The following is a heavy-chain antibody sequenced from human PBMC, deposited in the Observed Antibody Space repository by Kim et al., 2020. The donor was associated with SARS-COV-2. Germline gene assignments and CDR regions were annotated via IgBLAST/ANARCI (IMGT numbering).Heavy chain of an antibody. D-gene: IGHD4-17*01. CDR3: ARRQDYGDPFDY. CDR2: ISSSSSYI. Sequence: GGSLRLSCAASGFTFSSYSMNWVRQAPGKGLEWVSSISSSSSYIYYADSVKGRFTISRDNAKNSLYLQMNSLRAEDTAVYYCARRQDYGDPFDYWGQGTLVTVSS. V-gene: IGHV3-21*04. CDR1: GFTFSSYS. J-gene: IGHJ4*02.